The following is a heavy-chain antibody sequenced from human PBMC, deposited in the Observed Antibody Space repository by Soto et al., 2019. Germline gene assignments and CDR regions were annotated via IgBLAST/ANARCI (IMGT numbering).Heavy chain of an antibody. J-gene: IGHJ4*02. Sequence: GGSLRLSCAASGFTFSSYGMHWVRQAPGKGLEWVAVISYDGSNKYYADSVKGRFTISRDNSKNTLYLQMNSLRAEDTAVYYCAKDNSMGHYGSGSLGGYWGQGTLVTV. CDR2: ISYDGSNK. CDR3: AKDNSMGHYGSGSLGGY. V-gene: IGHV3-30*18. D-gene: IGHD3-10*01. CDR1: GFTFSSYG.